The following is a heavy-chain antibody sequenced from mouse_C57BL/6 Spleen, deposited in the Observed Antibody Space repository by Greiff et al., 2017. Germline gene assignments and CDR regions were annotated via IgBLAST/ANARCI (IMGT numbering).Heavy chain of an antibody. CDR2: IHPNSGST. CDR1: GYTFTSYW. J-gene: IGHJ3*01. V-gene: IGHV1-64*01. D-gene: IGHD2-3*01. CDR3: ARGIYDASFAY. Sequence: QVQLQQPGAELVKPGASVKLSCKASGYTFTSYWMHWVKQRPGQGLEWLGMIHPNSGSTNYNEKFKSKATLTVDKSSSTAYMQLSSLTSEDSAVYYCARGIYDASFAYWGQGTLVTVSA.